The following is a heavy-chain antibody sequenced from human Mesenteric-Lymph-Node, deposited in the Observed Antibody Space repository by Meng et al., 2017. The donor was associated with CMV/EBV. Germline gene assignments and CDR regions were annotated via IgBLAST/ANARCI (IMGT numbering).Heavy chain of an antibody. CDR3: ARESVMRDSGRYFDY. Sequence: GESLKISCAASRFTFSSYSMNWVRQAPGKGLEWLSFISSGSSIIYYAESVKGRFTVSRDNAKNSLFLQMNSLRAEDTAVYYCARESVMRDSGRYFDYWGQGTLVTVSS. J-gene: IGHJ4*02. CDR1: RFTFSSYS. D-gene: IGHD3-16*01. V-gene: IGHV3-48*04. CDR2: ISSGSSII.